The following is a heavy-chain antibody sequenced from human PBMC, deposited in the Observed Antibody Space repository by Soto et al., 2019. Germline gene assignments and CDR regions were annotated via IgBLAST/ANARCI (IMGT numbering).Heavy chain of an antibody. Sequence: QVQLVESGGGVVQPGRSLRLSCAASGSIFSDYVMHWVRQAPGKGLEWVAVISYGGDNKYYADSVRGRFAISRDNLKNTLDLQMNSLNPEDTAVYHCAKARHSTSWYGLEADLWGQGTLVTVSS. J-gene: IGHJ4*02. V-gene: IGHV3-30*09. CDR1: GSIFSDYV. CDR3: AKARHSTSWYGLEADL. CDR2: ISYGGDNK. D-gene: IGHD6-13*01.